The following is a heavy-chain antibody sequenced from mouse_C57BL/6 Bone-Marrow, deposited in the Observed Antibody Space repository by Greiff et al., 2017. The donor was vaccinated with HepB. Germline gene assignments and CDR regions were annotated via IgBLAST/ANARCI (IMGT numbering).Heavy chain of an antibody. CDR2: INPSTGGT. Sequence: EVQLQQSGPELVKPGASVKISCKASGYSFTGYYMNWEKQSPEKSLEWIGEINPSTGGTTYNQKFKAKATLTVDKSSSTAYMQLKSLTSEYSAVYYCARSSYYSNYYAMDYWGQGTSVTVSS. D-gene: IGHD2-5*01. CDR3: ARSSYYSNYYAMDY. CDR1: GYSFTGYY. V-gene: IGHV1-42*01. J-gene: IGHJ4*01.